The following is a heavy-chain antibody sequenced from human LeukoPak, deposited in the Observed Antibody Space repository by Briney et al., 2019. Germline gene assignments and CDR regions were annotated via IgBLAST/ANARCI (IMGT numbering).Heavy chain of an antibody. Sequence: PGGSLRLSCAASGFTFSGSAMHWVRQASGKGLEWVGRIRSKANSYATAYAASVKGRFTISRDDSKNTAYMQMNSLKTEDTAVYYCTGTRDGYDAWIYDYWGQGTLVTVSA. J-gene: IGHJ4*02. CDR2: IRSKANSYAT. V-gene: IGHV3-73*01. D-gene: IGHD5-24*01. CDR1: GFTFSGSA. CDR3: TGTRDGYDAWIYDY.